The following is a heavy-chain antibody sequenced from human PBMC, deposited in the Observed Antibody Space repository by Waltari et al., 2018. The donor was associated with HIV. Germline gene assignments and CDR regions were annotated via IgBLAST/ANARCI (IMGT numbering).Heavy chain of an antibody. CDR1: GYSFTSYG. CDR3: ARYITMVRGGANWFDP. Sequence: EVQLVQSGAEVKKPGESLKISCQGSGYSFTSYGIGWVRQMPGKGLEWMGIIYPGDSDTRYSPSFQGQVTISADKSISTAYLQWSSLKASDTAMYYCARYITMVRGGANWFDPWGQGTLVTVSS. V-gene: IGHV5-51*03. D-gene: IGHD3-10*01. CDR2: IYPGDSDT. J-gene: IGHJ5*02.